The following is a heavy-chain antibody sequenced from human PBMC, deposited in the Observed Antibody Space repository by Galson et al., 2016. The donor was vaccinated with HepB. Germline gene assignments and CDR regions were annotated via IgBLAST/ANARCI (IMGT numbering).Heavy chain of an antibody. J-gene: IGHJ4*02. Sequence: SLRLSCAASGFSVSSNYMSWVRQAPGKGLEWVSGISWSSDNIRYADSVKGRFTISRDNAKNSLYMQMNSLRAEDTAFYYCARDRSRSVAGSDFEFWGQGTLVTVSS. D-gene: IGHD6-19*01. V-gene: IGHV3-9*01. CDR2: ISWSSDNI. CDR3: ARDRSRSVAGSDFEF. CDR1: GFSVSSNY.